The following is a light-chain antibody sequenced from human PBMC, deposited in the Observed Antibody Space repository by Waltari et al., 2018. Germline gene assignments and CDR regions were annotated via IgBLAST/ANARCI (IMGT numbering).Light chain of an antibody. CDR2: AAS. CDR3: QEYGTSPQVT. J-gene: IGKJ5*01. Sequence: EVVLTQSPGTLSVSPGERATLPCRASQSPSSGNVAWYQQKPGQAPRLLMYAASVRATDVPDRFRGSGSGTDFTLTISRLEPEDFAIYYCQEYGTSPQVTFGRGTRLEIK. CDR1: QSPSSGN. V-gene: IGKV3-20*01.